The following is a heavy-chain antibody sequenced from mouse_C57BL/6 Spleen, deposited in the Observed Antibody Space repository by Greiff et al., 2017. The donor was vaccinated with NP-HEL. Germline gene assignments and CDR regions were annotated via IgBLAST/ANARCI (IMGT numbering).Heavy chain of an antibody. CDR3: ARSYTYYYAMDY. J-gene: IGHJ4*01. Sequence: VQLQQSGPELVKPGASVKISCKASGYSFTGYYMNWVKQSPEKSLEWIGEINPSTGGTTYNQKFKAKATLTVDKSSSTAYMQLKSLTSEDSAVYYCARSYTYYYAMDYWGQGTSVTVSS. V-gene: IGHV1-42*01. CDR1: GYSFTGYY. CDR2: INPSTGGT. D-gene: IGHD1-1*01.